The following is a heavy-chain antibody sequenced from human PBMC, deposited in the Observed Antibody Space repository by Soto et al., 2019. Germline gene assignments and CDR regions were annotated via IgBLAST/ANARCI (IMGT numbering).Heavy chain of an antibody. D-gene: IGHD6-19*01. J-gene: IGHJ4*02. V-gene: IGHV3-30*18. Sequence: GGSLRLSCAASGFTFSDYAMHWVRQAPGKGLEWVAVVSHDGRNTYYADSVKGRFTISRDSSKNTVSLEMTSLRAEDTAVYYCAKGGRQWLVTSDFNYWGQGA. CDR1: GFTFSDYA. CDR2: VSHDGRNT. CDR3: AKGGRQWLVTSDFNY.